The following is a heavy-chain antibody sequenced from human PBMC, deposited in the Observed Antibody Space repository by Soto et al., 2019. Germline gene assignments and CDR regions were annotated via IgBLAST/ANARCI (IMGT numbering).Heavy chain of an antibody. CDR2: IYYSGST. CDR3: AREEVVVVVAARTIQAAWFDP. D-gene: IGHD2-15*01. V-gene: IGHV4-31*03. CDR1: GGSISSGGYY. Sequence: SETLSLTCTVSGGSISSGGYYWSWIRQHPGKGLEWIGYIYYSGSTYYNPSLKSRVTISVDTSKNQFSLKLSSVTAADTAVYYCAREEVVVVVAARTIQAAWFDPWGQGTLVTVSS. J-gene: IGHJ5*02.